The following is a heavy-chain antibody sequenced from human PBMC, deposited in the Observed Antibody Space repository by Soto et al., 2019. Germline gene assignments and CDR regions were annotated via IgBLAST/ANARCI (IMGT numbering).Heavy chain of an antibody. Sequence: PGGSLRLSCAASGFTFSSYGMHWVRQAPGKGLEWVAVISYDGSNKCYADSVKGRFTISRDNSKNTLYLQMNSLRAEDTAVYYCAKDRGPTVTNGLADYWGQGTLVTVSS. CDR2: ISYDGSNK. D-gene: IGHD4-4*01. J-gene: IGHJ4*02. CDR3: AKDRGPTVTNGLADY. CDR1: GFTFSSYG. V-gene: IGHV3-30*18.